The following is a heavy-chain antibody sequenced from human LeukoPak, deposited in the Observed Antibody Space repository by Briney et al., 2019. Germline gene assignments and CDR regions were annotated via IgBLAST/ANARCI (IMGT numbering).Heavy chain of an antibody. J-gene: IGHJ5*02. CDR1: GFTFSSYE. V-gene: IGHV3-21*01. Sequence: GGSLRLSCAASGFTFSSYEMNWVRQAPGKGLEWVSSITSSSSYIYYADSVKGRFTISRDNAKNSLYLQMNSLRAEDTAVYYCAREMLAAVAAQSWGQGTLVTVSS. D-gene: IGHD6-19*01. CDR2: ITSSSSYI. CDR3: AREMLAAVAAQS.